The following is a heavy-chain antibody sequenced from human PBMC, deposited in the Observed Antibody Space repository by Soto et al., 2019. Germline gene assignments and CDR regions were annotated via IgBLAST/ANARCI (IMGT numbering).Heavy chain of an antibody. Sequence: EVQLVESGGGLVKPGGSLRLSCAASGITLSNAWMTWVRQAPGKGLEWVGRIKSKADGSTTEYGSPVKDRFITKRDDSENTLDLQMHSLKTEDTAMYYCAIPRTGTHDYGYWGQGTLVTVS. CDR1: GITLSNAW. D-gene: IGHD3-16*01. CDR3: AIPRTGTHDYGY. CDR2: IKSKADGSTT. V-gene: IGHV3-15*01. J-gene: IGHJ4*02.